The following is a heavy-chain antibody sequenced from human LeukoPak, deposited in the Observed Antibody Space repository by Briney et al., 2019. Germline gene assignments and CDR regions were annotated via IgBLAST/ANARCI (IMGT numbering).Heavy chain of an antibody. Sequence: PGRSLRLSCTTSGFTFSHYGMHWVRQAPGKGLEWVAVIWSDATNMYYGDSVKGRFTISRDNSKNIIYLQMNSLRVEDTAVYYCAKDAQRGFDYSNSLESWGQGTLVTVSS. V-gene: IGHV3-33*06. CDR2: IWSDATNM. CDR3: AKDAQRGFDYSNSLES. J-gene: IGHJ5*01. CDR1: GFTFSHYG. D-gene: IGHD4-11*01.